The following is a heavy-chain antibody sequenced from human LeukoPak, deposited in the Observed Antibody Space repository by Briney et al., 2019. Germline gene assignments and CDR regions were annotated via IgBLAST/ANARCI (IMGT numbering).Heavy chain of an antibody. V-gene: IGHV1-2*02. J-gene: IGHJ4*02. D-gene: IGHD3-10*01. CDR3: ARDYITMVRGVTPPVNFDY. CDR1: GYTFTGYY. CDR2: INPNSGGT. Sequence: ASVKVSCKASGYTFTGYYMHWVRQAPGQGLEWMGWINPNSGGTNYAQKFQGRVTMTRDTSISTAYMELSRLRSDDTAVYYCARDYITMVRGVTPPVNFDYWGQGTLVTVSS.